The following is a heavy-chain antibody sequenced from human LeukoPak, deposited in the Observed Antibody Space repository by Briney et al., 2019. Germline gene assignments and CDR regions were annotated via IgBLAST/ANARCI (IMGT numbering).Heavy chain of an antibody. V-gene: IGHV1-69*13. Sequence: GASVKVSCKASGGTFSSYAISWVRQAPGQGLEWMGGIIPIFGTANYAQKFQGRVTITADESTSTAYTELSSLRSEDTAVYYCARERSSGWSPFDYWGQGTLVTVSS. D-gene: IGHD6-19*01. CDR3: ARERSSGWSPFDY. J-gene: IGHJ4*02. CDR1: GGTFSSYA. CDR2: IIPIFGTA.